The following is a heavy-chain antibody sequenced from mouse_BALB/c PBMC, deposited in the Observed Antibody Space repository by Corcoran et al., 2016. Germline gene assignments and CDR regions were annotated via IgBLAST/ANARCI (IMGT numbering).Heavy chain of an antibody. V-gene: IGHV14-3*02. Sequence: EVQLQQSGGELVKPGASVKLTCTACGFNINDTYRHGVKQRPEQGLEWIGRIDPANGNTKYDPKCQGKATITADTSSNTAYLQLSSLTSEDTAVYYCANWDCYYDVWGAGTTVTVSS. CDR1: GFNINDTY. J-gene: IGHJ1*01. CDR2: IDPANGNT. D-gene: IGHD4-1*01. CDR3: ANWDCYYDV.